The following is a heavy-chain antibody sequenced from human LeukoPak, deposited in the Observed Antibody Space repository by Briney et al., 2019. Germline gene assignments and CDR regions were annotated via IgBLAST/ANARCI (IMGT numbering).Heavy chain of an antibody. Sequence: GGSLRLSCEASGLTFSSHWMHWVRQAPGKGLEWVANIKLDGSEKNYVDSVKGRFTISRDNTKNSLYLQMNSLRAEDTAVFYCARDQYDTWSRRGNFDSWGQGTLVIVSS. CDR1: GLTFSSHW. V-gene: IGHV3-7*03. CDR3: ARDQYDTWSRRGNFDS. J-gene: IGHJ4*02. CDR2: IKLDGSEK. D-gene: IGHD3/OR15-3a*01.